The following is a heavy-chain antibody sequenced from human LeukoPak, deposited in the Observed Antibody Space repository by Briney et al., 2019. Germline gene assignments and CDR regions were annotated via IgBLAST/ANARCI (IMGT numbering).Heavy chain of an antibody. CDR3: ARGEYHYDSSGLLCDY. D-gene: IGHD3-22*01. V-gene: IGHV3-21*01. Sequence: PGGSLRLSRAASGFTFSSYSMNWVRQAPGKGLEWVSSISSSSSYIYYADSVKGRFTISRDNAKNSLYLQMTGLRAEDTAVYYCARGEYHYDSSGLLCDYWGQGTLVTVSS. CDR2: ISSSSSYI. CDR1: GFTFSSYS. J-gene: IGHJ4*02.